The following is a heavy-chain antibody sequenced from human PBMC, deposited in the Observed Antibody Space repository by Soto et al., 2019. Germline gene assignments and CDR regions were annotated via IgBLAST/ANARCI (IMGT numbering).Heavy chain of an antibody. D-gene: IGHD5-12*01. J-gene: IGHJ4*02. Sequence: PGESLKISCKASGYRFTSYWIGWVRQMPGKGLEWMGIIHPSDSDTRYSPSFQGKVTVSADKSISTAYLQWSSLKASDTAMYYCATHYTGYEGHWGQGTLVTVSS. CDR3: ATHYTGYEGH. CDR1: GYRFTSYW. CDR2: IHPSDSDT. V-gene: IGHV5-51*01.